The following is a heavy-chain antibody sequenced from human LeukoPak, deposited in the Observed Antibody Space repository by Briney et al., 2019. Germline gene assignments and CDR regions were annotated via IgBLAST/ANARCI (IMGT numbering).Heavy chain of an antibody. CDR1: GGSFSGYY. CDR3: ARGTAYDFWSGFFSNFDY. D-gene: IGHD3-3*01. V-gene: IGHV4-34*01. Sequence: PSETLSHTCAVYGGSFSGYYWSWIRQPPGKGLEWIGEINHSGSTNYNPSLKSRVTISVDTSKNQFSLKLSSVTAADTAVYYCARGTAYDFWSGFFSNFDYWGQGTLVTVSS. J-gene: IGHJ4*02. CDR2: INHSGST.